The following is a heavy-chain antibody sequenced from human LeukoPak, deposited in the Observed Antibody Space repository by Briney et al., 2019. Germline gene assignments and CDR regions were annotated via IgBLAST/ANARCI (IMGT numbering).Heavy chain of an antibody. CDR1: GFTFSSYA. CDR3: SKLAGREPGY. D-gene: IGHD1-14*01. V-gene: IGHV3-30-3*02. J-gene: IGHJ4*02. Sequence: PGGSLRLSCAASGFTFSSYAMHWVRQAPGKGLEWVAVISYDGSNKYYADFVKGRFTISRDNAKNTLYLQMNSLRAEDTAVYYCSKLAGREPGYWGQGTLVTVSS. CDR2: ISYDGSNK.